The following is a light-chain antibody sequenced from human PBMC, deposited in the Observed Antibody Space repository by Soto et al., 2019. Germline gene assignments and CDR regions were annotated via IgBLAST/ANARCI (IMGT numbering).Light chain of an antibody. Sequence: DSQRTQSPSSLSASVGDRVTIACRASQSVRSYLNWYQQKPGKAPNLLIYSSSSLQSGVSSRFSGSGSGTDFTLTISSLQPEDYATYFCQQSYSTPWTFGQGTKVDIK. CDR1: QSVRSY. J-gene: IGKJ1*01. CDR3: QQSYSTPWT. V-gene: IGKV1-39*01. CDR2: SSS.